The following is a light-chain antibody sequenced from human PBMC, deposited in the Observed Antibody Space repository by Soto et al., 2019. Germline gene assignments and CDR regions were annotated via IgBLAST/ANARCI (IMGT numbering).Light chain of an antibody. CDR2: GAS. V-gene: IGKV3-15*01. CDR3: QQYNNWPPLT. CDR1: QSVSSN. Sequence: EIVMTQSPATLSVSPGERATLSCRASQSVSSNLAWYQQKPGQAPRLLIYGASTRATGIPARFSGSGSGTAFTLTISSPLSEDFAVYYCQQYNNWPPLTFGGGTKVEIK. J-gene: IGKJ4*01.